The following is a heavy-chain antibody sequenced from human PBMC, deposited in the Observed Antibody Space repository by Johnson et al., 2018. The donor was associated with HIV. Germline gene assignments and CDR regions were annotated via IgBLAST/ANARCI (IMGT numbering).Heavy chain of an antibody. J-gene: IGHJ3*02. CDR3: ARVLTWVFTSGFFGAFDI. CDR1: GFTFSDYY. V-gene: IGHV3-11*04. D-gene: IGHD7-27*01. CDR2: ISGSGNII. Sequence: QVQLVESGGGLVKPGGSLRLSCAASGFTFSDYYMTWIRQAPGKGLEWVSYISGSGNIIYYTDSLKGRFTISRDNAKNSLYLQMNSLRAEDTAVYYCARVLTWVFTSGFFGAFDIWGQGTMVTVSS.